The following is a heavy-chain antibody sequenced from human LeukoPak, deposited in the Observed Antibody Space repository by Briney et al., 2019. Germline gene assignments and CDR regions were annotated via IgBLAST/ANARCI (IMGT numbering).Heavy chain of an antibody. D-gene: IGHD2-21*01. CDR1: GYTFTSYD. Sequence: ASVKVSYKASGYTFTSYDINWVRQATGQGLEWMGWRNPNSGNTGYAQKFQGRVTMTRNTSISTAYMELSSLRSEDTAVYYCARGRFIRASILWWPWGQGTLVTVSS. CDR2: RNPNSGNT. J-gene: IGHJ4*02. CDR3: ARGRFIRASILWWP. V-gene: IGHV1-8*01.